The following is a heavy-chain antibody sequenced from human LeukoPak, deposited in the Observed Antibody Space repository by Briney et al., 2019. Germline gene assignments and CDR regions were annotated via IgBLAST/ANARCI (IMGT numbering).Heavy chain of an antibody. D-gene: IGHD1-26*01. Sequence: PSETLSLTCTVSGGSISSYYWSWIRQPPGKGLEWIGYIYYSGSTNYNPSLKSRVTISVDTSKNQFSLKLSSVTAADTAVYYCARANTVGATDYWGQGTLVTASS. CDR2: IYYSGST. J-gene: IGHJ4*02. V-gene: IGHV4-59*01. CDR3: ARANTVGATDY. CDR1: GGSISSYY.